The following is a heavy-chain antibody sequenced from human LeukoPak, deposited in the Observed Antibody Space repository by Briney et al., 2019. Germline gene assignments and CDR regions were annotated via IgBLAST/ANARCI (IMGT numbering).Heavy chain of an antibody. V-gene: IGHV4-61*02. J-gene: IGHJ4*02. CDR3: ARLLGSGYYTFDY. Sequence: SQTLSLTCSVSGDSIRSGTYYWSWIRQPAGKGLEWIGRIYTSGNTNYNPSLKSRVTISVDTSKNQFSLKLSSVTAADTAVYYCARLLGSGYYTFDYWGQGTLVTVSS. CDR2: IYTSGNT. D-gene: IGHD3-22*01. CDR1: GDSIRSGTYY.